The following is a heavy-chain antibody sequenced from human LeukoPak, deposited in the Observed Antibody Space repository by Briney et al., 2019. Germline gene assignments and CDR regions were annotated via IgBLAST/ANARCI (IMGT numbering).Heavy chain of an antibody. J-gene: IGHJ4*02. CDR1: GYTFTSYY. CDR3: ARDLGDGSYYSGYDKSTSGPDY. Sequence: ASVKVSCKASGYTFTSYYMHWVRQAPGQGLEWMGWISAYNGNTNYAQKLQGRVTMTTDTSTSTAYMELRSLRSDDTAVYYCARDLGDGSYYSGYDKSTSGPDYWGQGTLVTVSS. CDR2: ISAYNGNT. D-gene: IGHD5-12*01. V-gene: IGHV1-18*04.